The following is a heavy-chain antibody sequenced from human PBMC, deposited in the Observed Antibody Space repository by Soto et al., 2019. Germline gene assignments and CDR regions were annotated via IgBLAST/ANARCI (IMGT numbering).Heavy chain of an antibody. CDR3: TRPIHYYDSSGPNRYYGMDV. J-gene: IGHJ6*02. CDR2: IRSKANSYAT. D-gene: IGHD3-22*01. Sequence: GGSLRLSCAASGFTFSGSAMHWVRQASGKGLEWVGRIRSKANSYATAYAASVKGRFTISRDDSKNTAYLQMNSLKTEDTAVYYCTRPIHYYDSSGPNRYYGMDVWGQGTKVTVSS. CDR1: GFTFSGSA. V-gene: IGHV3-73*01.